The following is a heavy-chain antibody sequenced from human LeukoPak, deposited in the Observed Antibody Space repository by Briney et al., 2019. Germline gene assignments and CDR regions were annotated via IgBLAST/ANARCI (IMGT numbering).Heavy chain of an antibody. CDR1: GGSISSGGYS. D-gene: IGHD3-22*01. CDR3: ARGNDSSGAYYGMDV. J-gene: IGHJ6*02. Sequence: KPSGTLSLTCAVSGGSISSGGYSWSWIRQPPGKGLEWIGYIYHSGSTYYNPSLKSRVTISVDRSKNQFSLKLSSVTAADTAVYYCARGNDSSGAYYGMDVWGQGTTVTVSS. CDR2: IYHSGST. V-gene: IGHV4-30-2*01.